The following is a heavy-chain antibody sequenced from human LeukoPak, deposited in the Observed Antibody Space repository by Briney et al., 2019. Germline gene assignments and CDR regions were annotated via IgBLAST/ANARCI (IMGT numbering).Heavy chain of an antibody. CDR1: EFTFRNYD. CDR2: IRYDGNNK. CDR3: AKDQAVAGHPLDY. Sequence: PGGSFRLSCAASEFTFRNYDMHWVRQAPGKGLEWVAFIRYDGNNKYYADSVKGRFTISRDNSKNTLYLQMNSLRAEDTAVYYCAKDQAVAGHPLDYWGQGTLVTVSS. D-gene: IGHD6-19*01. V-gene: IGHV3-30*02. J-gene: IGHJ4*02.